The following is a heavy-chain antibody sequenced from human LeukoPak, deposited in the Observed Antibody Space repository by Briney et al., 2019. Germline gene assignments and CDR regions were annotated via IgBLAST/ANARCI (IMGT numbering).Heavy chain of an antibody. CDR2: INPNSSGT. Sequence: GASVKVSCKASGYTLTGCYMHWVRQAPGQGLEWMGRINPNSSGTNYAQKFQGRVTMTRDMCISTAYMELSRLRSDDTAVYYCARDTVLWFGELPSSFDYWGKGTPVTVSS. CDR1: GYTLTGCY. CDR3: ARDTVLWFGELPSSFDY. D-gene: IGHD3-10*01. V-gene: IGHV1-2*06. J-gene: IGHJ4*02.